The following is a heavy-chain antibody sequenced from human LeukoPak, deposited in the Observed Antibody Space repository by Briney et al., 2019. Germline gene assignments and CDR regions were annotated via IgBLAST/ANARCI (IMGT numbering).Heavy chain of an antibody. Sequence: PSETLSLTCTVSGASISSGGYYWSWIRQPPGRGLEWNGYIYYSGSTNYNPSLKSRVTISVDTSKNQFSLKLSSVTAADTAVYYCARDSLYYDFWSGYYPRYTDVWGKGTTVTVSS. CDR1: GASISSGGYY. V-gene: IGHV4-61*08. CDR3: ARDSLYYDFWSGYYPRYTDV. J-gene: IGHJ6*03. CDR2: IYYSGST. D-gene: IGHD3-3*01.